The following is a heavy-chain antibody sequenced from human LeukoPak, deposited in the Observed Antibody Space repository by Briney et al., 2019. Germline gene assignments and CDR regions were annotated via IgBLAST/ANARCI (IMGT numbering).Heavy chain of an antibody. CDR3: ARALSRVEWLLNY. V-gene: IGHV1-46*01. CDR1: GYTFTSYY. CDR2: INPSGGST. J-gene: IGHJ4*02. D-gene: IGHD3-3*01. Sequence: AASVTVSFKASGYTFTSYYMHWVRQAPGQGLEWMGIINPSGGSTSYAQKFQGRVTMTRDTSTSTVYMELSSLRSEDTAVYYCARALSRVEWLLNYWGQGTLVTVSS.